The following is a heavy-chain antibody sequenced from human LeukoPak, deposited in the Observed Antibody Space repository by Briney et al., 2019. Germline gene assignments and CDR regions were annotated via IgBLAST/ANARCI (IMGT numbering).Heavy chain of an antibody. CDR3: AKSLRWLVLFDY. CDR2: ISYDGSNK. V-gene: IGHV3-30*18. J-gene: IGHJ4*02. CDR1: GFTFSSYG. Sequence: GGSLRLSCAASGFTFSSYGMHWVRQAPGKGLEWVAVISYDGSNKYYADSVKGRFTISRDNSKNTLYLQMNSLRAEDTAVYYCAKSLRWLVLFDYWGQGTLVTVSS. D-gene: IGHD6-19*01.